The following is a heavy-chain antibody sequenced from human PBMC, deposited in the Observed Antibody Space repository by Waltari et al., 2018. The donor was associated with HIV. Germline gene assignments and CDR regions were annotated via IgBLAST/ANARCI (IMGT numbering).Heavy chain of an antibody. CDR1: GYSFTNYW. V-gene: IGHV5-51*03. Sequence: EVQLVQSGAEVKKPGESLKISCKASGYSFTNYWIGWVRQMPGKGLEWMGIIYPGDSDTRYSPSFQGQVTISADKSISTAYLQWSSPKASDTAMYYCATSRSTYYDTGGYFDYWGQGTLVTVSS. CDR2: IYPGDSDT. D-gene: IGHD3-22*01. J-gene: IGHJ4*02. CDR3: ATSRSTYYDTGGYFDY.